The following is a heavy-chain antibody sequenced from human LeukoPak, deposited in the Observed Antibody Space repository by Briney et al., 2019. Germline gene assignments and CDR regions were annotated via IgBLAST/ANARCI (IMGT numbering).Heavy chain of an antibody. J-gene: IGHJ4*02. CDR1: GYTFAGYY. D-gene: IGHD4-17*01. CDR3: ARVGGDYGPFDY. Sequence: AASVKVSCKATGYTFAGYYMHWVRQAPGQGLEWMGWINPNSGGTNYAQKFQGRVTMTRDTSISTAYMELSRLRSDDTAVYYCARVGGDYGPFDYWGQGTLVTVSS. CDR2: INPNSGGT. V-gene: IGHV1-2*02.